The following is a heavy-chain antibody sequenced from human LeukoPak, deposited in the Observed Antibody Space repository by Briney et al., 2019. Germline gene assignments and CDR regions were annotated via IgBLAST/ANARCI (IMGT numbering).Heavy chain of an antibody. Sequence: PGGSLRLSCAASGFAVSSNYMSWVRQAPGKGLEWVSVIYSGGSTYYADSVKGRFTISRDNAKNSLYLQMNSLRAEDTAVYYCARESDVSIAAAFDYWGQGTLVTVSS. CDR1: GFAVSSNY. CDR3: ARESDVSIAAAFDY. J-gene: IGHJ4*02. CDR2: IYSGGST. D-gene: IGHD6-13*01. V-gene: IGHV3-53*01.